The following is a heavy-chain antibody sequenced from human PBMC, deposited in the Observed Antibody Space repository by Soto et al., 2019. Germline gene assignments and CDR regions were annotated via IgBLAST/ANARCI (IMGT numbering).Heavy chain of an antibody. CDR3: AREPLYCSSSSCYHRFDP. Sequence: NPSETLSLTCSVSGGSISSYYWSWIRQPPGKGLEWIGYIYNSGSTTYNPSLKNRVTFSVDTSRNQFSLKLSSVTAADTAVYFCAREPLYCSSSSCYHRFDPWGQGTLVTVSS. CDR1: GGSISSYY. D-gene: IGHD2-2*01. CDR2: IYNSGST. J-gene: IGHJ5*02. V-gene: IGHV4-59*01.